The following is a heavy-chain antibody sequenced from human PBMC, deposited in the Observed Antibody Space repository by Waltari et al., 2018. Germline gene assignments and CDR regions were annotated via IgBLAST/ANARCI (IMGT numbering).Heavy chain of an antibody. J-gene: IGHJ5*02. V-gene: IGHV1-18*01. CDR2: INPYNDDT. Sequence: QIQLLQSGGELKPPGASVQIPCKASGYNFRPYGLPWVRQAPGQGLEWLAWINPYNDDTHYAQSRQGRVTLTSDTSTSTAYMELTSLTSDDSALYFCARGRDVHAYYDFNWFDPWGHGTLVTVSS. CDR1: GYNFRPYG. D-gene: IGHD3-3*01. CDR3: ARGRDVHAYYDFNWFDP.